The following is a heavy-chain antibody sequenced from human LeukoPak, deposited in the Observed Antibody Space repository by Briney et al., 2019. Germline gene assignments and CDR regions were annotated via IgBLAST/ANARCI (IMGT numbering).Heavy chain of an antibody. CDR1: GASVSTYY. J-gene: IGHJ4*02. Sequence: LETLSLTCSVSGASVSTYYWGWIRRPAGKGLEWIGEINHSGSTNYNPSLKSRVTISVDTSKNQFSLKLSSVTAADTAVYYCARGRPVRYFDWLPIFPELDYWGQGTLVTVSS. CDR2: INHSGST. D-gene: IGHD3-9*01. V-gene: IGHV4-34*01. CDR3: ARGRPVRYFDWLPIFPELDY.